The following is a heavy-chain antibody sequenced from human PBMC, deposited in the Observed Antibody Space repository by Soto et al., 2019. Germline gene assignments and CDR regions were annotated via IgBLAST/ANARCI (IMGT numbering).Heavy chain of an antibody. Sequence: PSETLSLTCAVSGGSISSSSYYWGWIRQPPGKGLEWIGSIYYSGSTYYNPSLKSRVTISVDTSKNQFSLKLSSVTAADTAVYYCARENCGPRQKNCWGIDYWGQGTLVTVSS. D-gene: IGHD7-27*01. V-gene: IGHV4-39*07. CDR3: ARENCGPRQKNCWGIDY. CDR1: GGSISSSSYY. J-gene: IGHJ4*02. CDR2: IYYSGST.